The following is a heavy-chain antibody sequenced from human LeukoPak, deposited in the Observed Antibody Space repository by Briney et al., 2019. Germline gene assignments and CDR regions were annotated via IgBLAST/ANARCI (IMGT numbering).Heavy chain of an antibody. CDR3: AKEAVIAAANWFDP. V-gene: IGHV3-30*18. CDR2: ISYDGSNK. Sequence: GRSLRLSCAASGFTFSSYGMHWVRQAPGKGLEWVAVISYDGSNKYYADSVKGRFTISRDNSKNTLYLQMNSLRAEDTAVYYCAKEAVIAAANWFDPWGQGTLVTVSS. J-gene: IGHJ5*02. CDR1: GFTFSSYG. D-gene: IGHD6-13*01.